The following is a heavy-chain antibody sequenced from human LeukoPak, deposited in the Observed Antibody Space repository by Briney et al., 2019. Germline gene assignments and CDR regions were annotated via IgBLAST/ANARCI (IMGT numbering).Heavy chain of an antibody. CDR2: VGTAGDT. D-gene: IGHD6-13*01. V-gene: IGHV3-13*04. Sequence: GGSLRLSCAASGFTFSSYDMHWVRQATGKGLEWVSAVGTAGDTYYPGSVKGRFTIPRENAKNSLYLQMNSLRAGDTAVYYCARAASSSWYEAYGMDVWGQGTTVTVSS. CDR1: GFTFSSYD. J-gene: IGHJ6*02. CDR3: ARAASSSWYEAYGMDV.